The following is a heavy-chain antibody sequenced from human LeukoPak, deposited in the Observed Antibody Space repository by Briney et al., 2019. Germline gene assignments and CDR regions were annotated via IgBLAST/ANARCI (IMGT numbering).Heavy chain of an antibody. D-gene: IGHD4-11*01. J-gene: IGHJ4*02. CDR2: ISTSTGDT. Sequence: ASVKVSCKASGYTFTSYGISWVRQAPGQGPEWMGWISTSTGDTKYTQKFQGRVTLTTDTSTSTACMELSSVRSDDTAVYYCARDDNYGIFVNVDYWGQGTRVTVSS. CDR3: ARDDNYGIFVNVDY. V-gene: IGHV1-18*01. CDR1: GYTFTSYG.